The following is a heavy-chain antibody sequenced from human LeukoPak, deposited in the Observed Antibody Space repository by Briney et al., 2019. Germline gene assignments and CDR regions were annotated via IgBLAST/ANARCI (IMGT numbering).Heavy chain of an antibody. J-gene: IGHJ4*02. CDR1: GGSFSGYY. CDR2: INHSGST. V-gene: IGHV4-34*01. Sequence: SETLSLTCAVYGGSFSGYYWSWIRQPPGKGLEWIGEINHSGSTNYNPSLKSRVTISVDTSKNQFSLKLSSVTAADTAVYYCARGLRGNYYDSSGYYYNYWGQGTLVTVSS. CDR3: ARGLRGNYYDSSGYYYNY. D-gene: IGHD3-22*01.